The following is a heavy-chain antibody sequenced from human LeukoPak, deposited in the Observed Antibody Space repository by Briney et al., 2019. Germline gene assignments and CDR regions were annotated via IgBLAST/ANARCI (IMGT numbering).Heavy chain of an antibody. Sequence: SQTLSLTCTVSGGSISSGDYYWSWIRQPPGKGLEWIGYIYYSGSTYYNPSLKGRVTISVDTSKNQFSLKLSSVTAADTAVYYCARGSPFWRGYYWFDYWGQGTLVTVSS. CDR1: GGSISSGDYY. V-gene: IGHV4-30-4*08. CDR3: ARGSPFWRGYYWFDY. CDR2: IYYSGST. D-gene: IGHD3-3*01. J-gene: IGHJ4*02.